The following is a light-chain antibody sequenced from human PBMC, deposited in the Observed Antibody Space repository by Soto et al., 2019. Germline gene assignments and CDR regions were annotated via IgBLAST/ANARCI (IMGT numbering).Light chain of an antibody. Sequence: EIVLTQSPVTLSLSPGERATLSCRASQSVSSSYLAWYQQKPGQAPRLLIYGASSRATGIPDRFNGSGSGTDFTLTISRLEPEDFAVYYCQQYGSSPPITFGQGTRLENK. J-gene: IGKJ5*01. CDR1: QSVSSSY. CDR2: GAS. V-gene: IGKV3-20*01. CDR3: QQYGSSPPIT.